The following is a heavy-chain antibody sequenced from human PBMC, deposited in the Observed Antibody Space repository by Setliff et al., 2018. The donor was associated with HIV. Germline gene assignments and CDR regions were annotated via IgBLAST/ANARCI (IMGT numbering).Heavy chain of an antibody. CDR2: INAGNGNT. CDR3: ARAREKWSGPSPCDY. CDR1: GYTFTTYA. V-gene: IGHV1-3*01. D-gene: IGHD3-3*01. J-gene: IGHJ4*02. Sequence: GASVKVSCKASGYTFTTYAMHWLRQAPGQRLEWMGWINAGNGNTKYSQKFQGRVTITRDTSANTAYMELSTLRSEDTAVYYCARAREKWSGPSPCDYWGQGTLVTVSS.